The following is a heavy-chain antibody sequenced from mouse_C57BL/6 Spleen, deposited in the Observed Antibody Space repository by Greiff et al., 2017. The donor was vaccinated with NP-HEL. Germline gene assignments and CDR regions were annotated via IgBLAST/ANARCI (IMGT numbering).Heavy chain of an antibody. CDR1: GYTFTSYW. V-gene: IGHV1-5*01. CDR3: TSQHYGSSYDWDLSFDY. CDR2: IYPGNSDT. Sequence: EVQLVESGTVLARPGASVKMSCKTSGYTFTSYWMHWVKQRPGQGLEWIGAIYPGNSDTSYNQKFKGKAKLTAVTSASTAYMELSSLTNEDSAVYYCTSQHYGSSYDWDLSFDYWGQGTTLTVSS. D-gene: IGHD1-1*01. J-gene: IGHJ2*01.